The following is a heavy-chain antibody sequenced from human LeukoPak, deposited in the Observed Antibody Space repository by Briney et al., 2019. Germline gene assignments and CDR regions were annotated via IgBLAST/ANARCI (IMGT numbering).Heavy chain of an antibody. V-gene: IGHV3-20*04. CDR1: GFTLSDFG. CDR3: ARGSSFSNY. Sequence: GGSLRLPCAVSGFTLSDFGMTWVRQAPGKGLEWVSGISRNGGASGYAASVKGRFTISRDNAKNSLYLQMNRLRAEDTAFYYCARGSSFSNYWGQGTLVTVSS. D-gene: IGHD2-2*01. CDR2: ISRNGGAS. J-gene: IGHJ4*02.